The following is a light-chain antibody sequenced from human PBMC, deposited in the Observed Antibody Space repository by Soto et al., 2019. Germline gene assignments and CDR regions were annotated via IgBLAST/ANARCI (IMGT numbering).Light chain of an antibody. J-gene: IGLJ1*01. V-gene: IGLV2-14*01. CDR1: SSDVGGYNY. CDR3: SSYTSSTFYV. CDR2: EVS. Sequence: QSVLTQPASVSGSPGQSITVSCTGTSSDVGGYNYVSWYQQHPGKAPKLMIYEVSNRSSGVSNRFSGSKSGNTASLTISGLQAEDAADYYCSSYTSSTFYVFGTGTKVTVL.